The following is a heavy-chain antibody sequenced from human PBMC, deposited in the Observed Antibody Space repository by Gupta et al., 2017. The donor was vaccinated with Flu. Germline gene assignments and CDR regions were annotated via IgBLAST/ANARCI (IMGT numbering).Heavy chain of an antibody. CDR3: ARLVESYGNPFDH. V-gene: IGHV4-39*01. J-gene: IGHJ4*02. D-gene: IGHD5-18*01. Sequence: QLQLQESGPGLVKPSETLSLTCTVSGGSISSGNHFWVWVRQPPEKGPEWIASINYSGRTYYQSSLKSRVTISVDTSKKQFSLTLSSVTAADTAVYYCARLVESYGNPFDHWGQGTLVTVSS. CDR1: GGSISSGNHF. CDR2: INYSGRT.